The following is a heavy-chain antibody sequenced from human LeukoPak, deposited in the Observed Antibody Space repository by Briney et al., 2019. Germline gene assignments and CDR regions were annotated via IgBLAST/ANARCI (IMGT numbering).Heavy chain of an antibody. CDR3: ARDGDHYGDPKGWFDP. J-gene: IGHJ5*02. D-gene: IGHD4-17*01. CDR2: IYYSEST. Sequence: SHTLSLTCTLSGRPISIGGYYWTWIRQHPGKGLEWNGYIYYSESTHYNPSPKSRVTISVDTSKTQCYLKLSSVTAADTAVYYCARDGDHYGDPKGWFDPWGQGTLVTVSS. V-gene: IGHV4-31*03. CDR1: GRPISIGGYY.